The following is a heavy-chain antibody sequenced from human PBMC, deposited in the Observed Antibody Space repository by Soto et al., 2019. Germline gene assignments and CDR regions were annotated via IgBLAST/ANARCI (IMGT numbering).Heavy chain of an antibody. CDR1: GFTSSTYG. V-gene: IGHV3-30*18. J-gene: IGHJ6*02. CDR2: ISYDGSNK. Sequence: GGSLRLSCAASGFTSSTYGMHWVRQAPGKGLEWVAVISYDGSNKYYGDSVKGRFTVSRDNSKNTLYLQMNSLRAEDTAVYYCAKVPVGATANYHYGMDVWGQGTTVTVSS. D-gene: IGHD1-26*01. CDR3: AKVPVGATANYHYGMDV.